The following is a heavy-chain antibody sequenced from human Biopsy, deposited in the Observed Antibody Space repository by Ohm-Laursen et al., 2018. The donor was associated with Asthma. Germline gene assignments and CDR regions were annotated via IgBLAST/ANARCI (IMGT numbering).Heavy chain of an antibody. Sequence: SLRLSCAAPGFTFSSYGMHWVRQAPGKGLEWVAVISYDGSNKYYADSVKGRFTISRDNSKNTLYLQMNSLRAEDTAMYYCAKDVGWELPQYYFDYWGQGTLVTVSS. CDR3: AKDVGWELPQYYFDY. V-gene: IGHV3-30*18. CDR2: ISYDGSNK. J-gene: IGHJ4*02. CDR1: GFTFSSYG. D-gene: IGHD1-26*01.